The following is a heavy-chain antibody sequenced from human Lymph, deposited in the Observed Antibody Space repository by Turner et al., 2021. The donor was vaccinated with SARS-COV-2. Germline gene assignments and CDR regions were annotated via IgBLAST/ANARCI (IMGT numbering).Heavy chain of an antibody. CDR3: AREMGSGSDY. CDR2: ISYDGSNK. CDR1: GFTFSSYA. J-gene: IGHJ4*02. Sequence: QVQLVESGGGVVQPGRSLRLSCTASGFTFSSYAMHWVRQAPGKGLEWVSLISYDGSNKYYADSMKGRFTISRDNSKNTLYLQMNSLRTEDTAVYYCAREMGSGSDYWGQGTLVTVSS. V-gene: IGHV3-30*04. D-gene: IGHD3-10*01.